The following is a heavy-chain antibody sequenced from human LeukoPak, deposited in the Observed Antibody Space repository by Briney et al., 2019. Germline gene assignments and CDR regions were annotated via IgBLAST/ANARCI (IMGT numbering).Heavy chain of an antibody. J-gene: IGHJ4*02. Sequence: GASVKVSCKASGYTFTGYYMHWVRQAPGQGLECMGWINPNSGGTNYAQKFQGRVTMTRDTSISTAYMELSRLRSDDTAVYYCARAYQYQLPHEYYFDYWGQGTLVTVSS. CDR2: INPNSGGT. CDR1: GYTFTGYY. V-gene: IGHV1-2*02. D-gene: IGHD2-2*01. CDR3: ARAYQYQLPHEYYFDY.